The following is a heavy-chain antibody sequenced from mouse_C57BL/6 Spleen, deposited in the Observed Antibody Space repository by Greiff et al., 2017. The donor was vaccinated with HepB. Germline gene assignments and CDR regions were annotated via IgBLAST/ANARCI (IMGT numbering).Heavy chain of an antibody. D-gene: IGHD1-2*01. J-gene: IGHJ4*01. V-gene: IGHV5-6*01. Sequence: EVMLVESGGDLVKPGGSLKLSCAASGFTFSSYGMSWVRQTPDKRLEWVATISSGGSYTYYPDSVKGRFTISRDNAKNTLYLQMSSLKSEDTAMYYCARHLTTAWDYWGQGTSVTVSS. CDR2: ISSGGSYT. CDR3: ARHLTTAWDY. CDR1: GFTFSSYG.